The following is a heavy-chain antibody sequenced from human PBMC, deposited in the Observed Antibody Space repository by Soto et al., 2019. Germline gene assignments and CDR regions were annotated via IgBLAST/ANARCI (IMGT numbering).Heavy chain of an antibody. CDR2: IYYSGST. CDR3: ARHQLLWFGEDGFMYPRQRYNWFDP. J-gene: IGHJ5*02. CDR1: GGSISSSSYY. V-gene: IGHV4-39*01. D-gene: IGHD3-10*01. Sequence: SETLSLTCTVCGGSISSSSYYWGWIRQPPGKGLEWIGSIYYSGSTYYNPSLKSRVTISVDTSKNQFSLKLSSVTAADTAVYYCARHQLLWFGEDGFMYPRQRYNWFDPWGQGTLVTVSS.